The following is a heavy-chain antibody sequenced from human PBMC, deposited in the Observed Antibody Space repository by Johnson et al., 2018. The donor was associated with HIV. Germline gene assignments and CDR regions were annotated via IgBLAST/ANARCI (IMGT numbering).Heavy chain of an antibody. Sequence: QVQLVESGGGVVQPGRSLRLSCAASGFTFSSYAMHWVRQAPGKGLEWVAVISYDGSNKYYADSVKGRFTISRDNSKNPLYLQMNSLRAEDTAVSYCARGGQLVAFDIWCQGTMVTVSS. J-gene: IGHJ3*02. V-gene: IGHV3-30*04. CDR3: ARGGQLVAFDI. CDR1: GFTFSSYA. D-gene: IGHD6-6*01. CDR2: ISYDGSNK.